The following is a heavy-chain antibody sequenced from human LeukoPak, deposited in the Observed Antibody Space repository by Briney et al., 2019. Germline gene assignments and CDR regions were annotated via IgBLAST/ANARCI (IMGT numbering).Heavy chain of an antibody. CDR3: TRDGSGFYYYYYMDV. D-gene: IGHD6-25*01. CDR2: ISTVSTYT. V-gene: IGHV3-21*01. CDR1: GFTFSNYS. J-gene: IGHJ6*03. Sequence: GGSLRLSCAASGFTFSNYSMNWVRQAPGKGLEWVASISTVSTYTFYAESLKGRISISRDKATNSLILQTSSLTADDTAVYYCTRDGSGFYYYYYMDVWGKGTTVTVSS.